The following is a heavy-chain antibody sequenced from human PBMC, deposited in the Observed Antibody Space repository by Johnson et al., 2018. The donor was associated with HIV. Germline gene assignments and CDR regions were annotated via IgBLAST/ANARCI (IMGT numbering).Heavy chain of an antibody. Sequence: VQLVESGGGVVQPGGSLRLSCAASGFTVSSNYMTWVRQAPGKGLEWVSVIYSGGSTYYADSVKGRFTISRDNSKNTLYLQMNSLRAEDTAVYYCARLVTIFGVVKGAFDIWGQGTMVTVSS. CDR3: ARLVTIFGVVKGAFDI. V-gene: IGHV3-66*01. CDR1: GFTVSSNY. CDR2: IYSGGST. J-gene: IGHJ3*02. D-gene: IGHD3-3*01.